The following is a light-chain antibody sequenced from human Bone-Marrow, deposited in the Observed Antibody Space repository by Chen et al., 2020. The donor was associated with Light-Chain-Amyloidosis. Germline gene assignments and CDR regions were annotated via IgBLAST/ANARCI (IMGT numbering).Light chain of an antibody. Sequence: YVLTQPSSVSVTPGQTATIPCGENNIGSTSVHWYQQTPGQAPLLVVYDDSDRPSGIPARLSGSNSGNTATLTISRVEAGDEADYYCQVWDRSSDRPVFGGGTKLTVL. CDR2: DDS. CDR1: NIGSTS. J-gene: IGLJ3*02. V-gene: IGLV3-21*02. CDR3: QVWDRSSDRPV.